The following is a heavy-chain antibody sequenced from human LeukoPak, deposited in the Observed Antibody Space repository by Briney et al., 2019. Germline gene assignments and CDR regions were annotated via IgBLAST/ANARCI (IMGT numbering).Heavy chain of an antibody. Sequence: PSETLSLTCAVYGGSFSGYYWSWIRQRPGKGLEWIGEINHSGSTNYNPSLKSRVTISVDTSKNQFSLKLSSVTAADTAVYYCLLLESGFQHWGQGTLVTVSS. CDR3: LLLESGFQH. D-gene: IGHD3-3*01. J-gene: IGHJ1*01. CDR2: INHSGST. CDR1: GGSFSGYY. V-gene: IGHV4-34*01.